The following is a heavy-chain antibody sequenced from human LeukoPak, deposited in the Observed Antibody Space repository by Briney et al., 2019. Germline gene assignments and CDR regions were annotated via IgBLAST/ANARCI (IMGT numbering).Heavy chain of an antibody. Sequence: SETLSLTCTVSGGSFTSHYWNWIRQSPGKGLEWIGYIYSSGATNYSPSLRSRVSMSVDTSKNQISLHLSSVTAADTAVYYCARHRLGGSGYDYLFDYWGQGTLVTVSS. V-gene: IGHV4-59*11. J-gene: IGHJ4*02. CDR1: GGSFTSHY. D-gene: IGHD5-12*01. CDR2: IYSSGAT. CDR3: ARHRLGGSGYDYLFDY.